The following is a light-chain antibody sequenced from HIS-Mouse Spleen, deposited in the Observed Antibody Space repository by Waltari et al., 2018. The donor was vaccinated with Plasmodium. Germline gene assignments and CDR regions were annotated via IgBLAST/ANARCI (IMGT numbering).Light chain of an antibody. V-gene: IGLV2-23*01. CDR3: CSYGGSSTWV. CDR2: EGR. Sequence: SALTQPASVSGSPGQSITISCTGTSRGVVYYNLVSWYQQHPCKAPKLVNYEGRKRPSGVASRFSGSKAGNTALLTISGLQAEDEADYCGCSYGGSSTWVFGGGTKLTVL. J-gene: IGLJ3*02. CDR1: SRGVVYYNL.